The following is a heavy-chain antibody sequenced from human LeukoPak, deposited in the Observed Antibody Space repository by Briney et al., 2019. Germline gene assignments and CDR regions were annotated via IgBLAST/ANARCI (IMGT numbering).Heavy chain of an antibody. D-gene: IGHD5-18*01. J-gene: IGHJ4*02. V-gene: IGHV3-7*01. Sequence: GSLRLSCAASGFTFSSYWMTWVRQAPRKGLEWVANIKQDGSEKYYVDSVKGRFTISRDNAKNSLYLQMNSLRAEDTAVYYCARETVDTAFDYWGQGTLVTVSS. CDR2: IKQDGSEK. CDR1: GFTFSSYW. CDR3: ARETVDTAFDY.